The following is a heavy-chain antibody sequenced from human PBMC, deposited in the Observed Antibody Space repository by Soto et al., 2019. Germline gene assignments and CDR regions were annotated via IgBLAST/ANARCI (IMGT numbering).Heavy chain of an antibody. J-gene: IGHJ5*02. D-gene: IGHD6-6*01. CDR1: GGSISSYY. CDR3: ARGYSSSSWFDP. Sequence: SETLSLTCTVSGGSISSYYWSWIRQPQGKGLEWIGYIYYSGSTNYNPSLKSRVTISGDTSKNQFSLKLSSVTAADTAVYYCARGYSSSSWFDPWGQGTLVTVSS. CDR2: IYYSGST. V-gene: IGHV4-59*01.